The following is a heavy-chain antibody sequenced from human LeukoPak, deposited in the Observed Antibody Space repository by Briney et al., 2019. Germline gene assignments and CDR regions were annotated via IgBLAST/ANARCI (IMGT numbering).Heavy chain of an antibody. CDR2: ISGSGGST. J-gene: IGHJ4*02. CDR1: GFTFSSYG. V-gene: IGHV3-23*01. Sequence: GGPLRLSCAASGFTFSSYGMSWVRQAPGKGLEWVSAISGSGGSTYYADSVKGRFTISRDNSKNTLYLQMNSLRAEDTAVYFCARQRWGGSGTYFDYWGQGTLVTVSS. D-gene: IGHD3-10*01. CDR3: ARQRWGGSGTYFDY.